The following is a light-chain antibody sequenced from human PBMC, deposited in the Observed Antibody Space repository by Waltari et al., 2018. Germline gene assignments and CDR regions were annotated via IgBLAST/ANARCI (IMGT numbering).Light chain of an antibody. CDR1: QPRLSNNDGNTY. Sequence: IVVTKTPLSLPAATLEPASIISRSSQPRLSNNDGNTYFNWYLQKPGQSPRRLIYKLSQRVYRVPDRFSGNGSGTDFTLKISRVEAEDVGVYYCMQRVEFPFSFGHGTKVDI. CDR2: KLS. V-gene: IGKV2-40*01. CDR3: MQRVEFPFS. J-gene: IGKJ3*01.